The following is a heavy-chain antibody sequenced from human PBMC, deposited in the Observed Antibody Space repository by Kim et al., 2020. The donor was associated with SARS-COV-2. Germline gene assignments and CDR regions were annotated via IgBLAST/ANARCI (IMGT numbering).Heavy chain of an antibody. CDR2: INSDGSST. D-gene: IGHD2-15*01. Sequence: GGSLRLSCAASGFTFSSYWMHWVRQAPGKGLVWVSRINSDGSSTSYADSVKGRFTISRDNAKNTLYLQMNSLRAEDTAVYYCARGRLGYCSGGSCTTIDYWGQGTLVTXSS. CDR1: GFTFSSYW. CDR3: ARGRLGYCSGGSCTTIDY. V-gene: IGHV3-74*01. J-gene: IGHJ4*02.